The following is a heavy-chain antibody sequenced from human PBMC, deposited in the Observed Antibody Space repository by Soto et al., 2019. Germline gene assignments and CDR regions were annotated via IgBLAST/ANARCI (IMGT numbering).Heavy chain of an antibody. D-gene: IGHD6-13*01. CDR1: GFTLSSYS. J-gene: IGHJ4*02. V-gene: IGHV3-21*01. Sequence: EVQLVESGGGLVKPGGSLRLSCAASGFTLSSYSMKWVRQAPGKGLEWVSSISSSSSYIYYADSVKGRFTISRDNAKNSLYLQMNSLRAEDTAVYYCARDRAAAAPYYFDYWGQGTLVTVSS. CDR2: ISSSSSYI. CDR3: ARDRAAAAPYYFDY.